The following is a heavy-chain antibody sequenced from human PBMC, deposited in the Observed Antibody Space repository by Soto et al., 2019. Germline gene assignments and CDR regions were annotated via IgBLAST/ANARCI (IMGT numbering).Heavy chain of an antibody. CDR2: MSSDGIKK. J-gene: IGHJ4*02. CDR1: GFIFSNYG. V-gene: IGHV3-30*18. CDR3: AKDRDLAD. D-gene: IGHD2-21*02. Sequence: QVQLVESGGGVVQPGTSLRLACAASGFIFSNYGMHWVRQAPGKGLEGVAVMSSDGIKKYYADSVKGRFTISRDNSKNTLYLQINSLRAEDTAVYYCAKDRDLADWGQGTLVTVSS.